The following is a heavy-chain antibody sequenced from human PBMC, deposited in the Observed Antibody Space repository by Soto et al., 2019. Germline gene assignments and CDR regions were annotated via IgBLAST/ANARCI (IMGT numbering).Heavy chain of an antibody. CDR1: GGSISIGGYS. CDR3: ARLGAYYQSLDP. J-gene: IGHJ5*02. CDR2: IYHSGST. D-gene: IGHD2-21*01. Sequence: SETLSLTCAVSGGSISIGGYSWSWIRQPPGKGLEWIGYIYHSGSTYYNPSLKSRVTISVDRSKNQFSLKLTSVTAADTAVYYCARLGAYYQSLDPWGPGTLVTVSS. V-gene: IGHV4-30-2*01.